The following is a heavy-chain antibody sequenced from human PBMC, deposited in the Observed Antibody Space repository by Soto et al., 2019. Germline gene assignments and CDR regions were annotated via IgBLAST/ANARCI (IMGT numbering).Heavy chain of an antibody. Sequence: EVQLLESGGGLGQPGGSLRLSCAASGFTFSSYAMSWVRQAPGKGLEWVSAISGSGGSTYYADSVKGRFTISRDNSKNTLYLQMNSLRAEDTAVYYCAKDRAGDNWFDPWGQGTLVTVSS. CDR2: ISGSGGST. D-gene: IGHD3-16*01. CDR1: GFTFSSYA. J-gene: IGHJ5*02. V-gene: IGHV3-23*01. CDR3: AKDRAGDNWFDP.